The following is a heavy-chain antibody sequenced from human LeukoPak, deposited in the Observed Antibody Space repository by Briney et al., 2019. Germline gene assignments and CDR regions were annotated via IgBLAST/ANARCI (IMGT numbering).Heavy chain of an antibody. CDR3: AKDIGDYGDYVSNFDY. J-gene: IGHJ4*02. D-gene: IGHD4-17*01. CDR2: ISWDGVST. CDR1: GFTFDDYA. V-gene: IGHV3-43D*03. Sequence: PGGSLRLSCAASGFTFDDYAMHWVRQAPGKGLEWVSLISWDGVSTYYADSVKGRFTISRDDSKNSLYLQMNSLRTEDTALYYCAKDIGDYGDYVSNFDYWGQGTLVTVSS.